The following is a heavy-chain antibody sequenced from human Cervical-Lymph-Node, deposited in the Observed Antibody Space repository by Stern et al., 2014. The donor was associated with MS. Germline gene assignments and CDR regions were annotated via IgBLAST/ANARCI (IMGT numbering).Heavy chain of an antibody. Sequence: VQLVESGGGVVQPGRSLRLSCAASGFTFSTYGMHWVRQAPGKGLECVAVIWSDGTNSLYADSVKGRFTISRDNSKNTLYLQMNTRRTEDTAVYYCAREAPVEPAATDAFDIWGRGTMVAVSS. CDR2: IWSDGTNS. J-gene: IGHJ3*02. D-gene: IGHD2-2*01. CDR3: AREAPVEPAATDAFDI. CDR1: GFTFSTYG. V-gene: IGHV3-33*01.